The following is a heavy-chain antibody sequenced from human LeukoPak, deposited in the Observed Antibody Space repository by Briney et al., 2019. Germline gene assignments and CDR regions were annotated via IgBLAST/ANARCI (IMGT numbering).Heavy chain of an antibody. CDR3: ARGGGFVRC. Sequence: SEPLSLTCTVSGGSISSGDYYWSWIRQPPGKGLEWVGYIYYSGSTYYNPSLKSRVTISVDTSKNQFSLKLSSVTAADTAVYYCARGGGFVRCWGQGTLVTVSS. CDR1: GGSISSGDYY. CDR2: IYYSGST. J-gene: IGHJ4*02. V-gene: IGHV4-30-4*01. D-gene: IGHD3-16*01.